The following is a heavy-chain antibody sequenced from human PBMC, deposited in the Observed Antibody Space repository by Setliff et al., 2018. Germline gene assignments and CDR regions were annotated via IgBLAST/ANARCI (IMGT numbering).Heavy chain of an antibody. V-gene: IGHV4-59*01. J-gene: IGHJ4*02. CDR2: IYYSGNT. CDR1: GGSIRNYY. CDR3: ARGYYNFLSGYYTPYYFDY. Sequence: NPSETLSLTCTVPGGSIRNYYWSWIRQPPGKGLEWIGYIYYSGNTNYNPSLKSRVTISVDTSKNQFSLKLSSVTAADTAVYFCARGYYNFLSGYYTPYYFDYWGQGTLVTVS. D-gene: IGHD3-3*01.